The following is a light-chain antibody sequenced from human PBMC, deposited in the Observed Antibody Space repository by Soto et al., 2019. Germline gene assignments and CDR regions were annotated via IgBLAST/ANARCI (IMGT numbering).Light chain of an antibody. V-gene: IGLV2-8*01. Sequence: QSVLTQPPSASGSPGQSVTISCTGNSSDVGGYNYVSWYQRHPGKAPKLMIYEVSKRPSGVPDRFSGSKSGNTASLTVSGLQAEDEADYYCSSYAGSNNFVFGTGTKVTVL. CDR3: SSYAGSNNFV. CDR2: EVS. J-gene: IGLJ1*01. CDR1: SSDVGGYNY.